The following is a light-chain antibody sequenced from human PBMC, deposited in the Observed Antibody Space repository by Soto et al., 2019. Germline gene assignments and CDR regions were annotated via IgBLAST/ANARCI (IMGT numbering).Light chain of an antibody. CDR1: SGHSSYA. CDR3: QTWGTGILGVV. J-gene: IGLJ2*01. CDR2: LNSDGSH. Sequence: QSVLTQSPSASASLGASVKVTCTLRSGHSSYAIAWHQQQPEKGPRYLMKLNSDGSHSKGDGIPDRFSGSSSGAERYLTISSLQSEDEADYYCQTWGTGILGVVFGGGTKLTVL. V-gene: IGLV4-69*01.